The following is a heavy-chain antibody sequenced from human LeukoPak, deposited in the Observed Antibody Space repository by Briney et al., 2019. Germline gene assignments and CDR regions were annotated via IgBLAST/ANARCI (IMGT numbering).Heavy chain of an antibody. CDR1: GASISTYY. CDR2: VYYTGSA. V-gene: IGHV4-59*08. CDR3: ARHSPALHGMDV. Sequence: SETLSLTCTVSGASISTYYWSWIRQPPGKGLEWIGCVYYTGSAYYNPSLKSRVTISVDTSNNQFSLKLSSVTAADTAVYYCARHSPALHGMDVWGQGATVTVSS. J-gene: IGHJ6*02.